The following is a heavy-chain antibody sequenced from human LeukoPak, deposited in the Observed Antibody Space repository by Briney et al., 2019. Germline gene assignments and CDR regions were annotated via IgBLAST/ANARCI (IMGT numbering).Heavy chain of an antibody. V-gene: IGHV4-59*12. CDR3: ARRDVLLGSSWSRVLTNWFDP. CDR2: IYYSGST. J-gene: IGHJ5*02. CDR1: GGSISSYY. D-gene: IGHD6-13*01. Sequence: SETLSLTCTVSGGSISSYYWSWIRQPPGKGLEWIGYIYYSGSTNYNPSLKSRVTISVDTSKNQFSMKLSSVTAADTAVYYCARRDVLLGSSWSRVLTNWFDPWGQGTLVTVSS.